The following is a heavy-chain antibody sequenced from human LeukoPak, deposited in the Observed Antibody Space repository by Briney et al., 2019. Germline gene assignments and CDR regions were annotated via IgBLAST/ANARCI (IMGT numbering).Heavy chain of an antibody. CDR2: IYYSGST. Sequence: SETLSLTCTVSGGSISSSSYYWGWIRQPPGKGLEWIGSIYYSGSTYYNPSLKSRVTISVDTSKNQFSLKLSSVTAADTAVYHCARTGRQLLNYYYYYMDVWGKGTTVTISS. CDR1: GGSISSSSYY. CDR3: ARTGRQLLNYYYYYMDV. J-gene: IGHJ6*03. V-gene: IGHV4-39*01. D-gene: IGHD3/OR15-3a*01.